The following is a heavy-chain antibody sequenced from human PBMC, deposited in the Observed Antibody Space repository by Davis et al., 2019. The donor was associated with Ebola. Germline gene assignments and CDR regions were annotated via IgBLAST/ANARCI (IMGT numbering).Heavy chain of an antibody. CDR1: GGSIRNYY. V-gene: IGHV4-59*01. Sequence: MPGGSLRLSCTVSGGSIRNYYWSWIRQSPGKGLEWIGYVHHSGATHYNPSLESRVTISLDTSKSHFSLKLSSLTAADTAVYYCARAGDYVVGWFDPWGQGTQVTVSS. J-gene: IGHJ5*02. CDR3: ARAGDYVVGWFDP. CDR2: VHHSGAT. D-gene: IGHD4-17*01.